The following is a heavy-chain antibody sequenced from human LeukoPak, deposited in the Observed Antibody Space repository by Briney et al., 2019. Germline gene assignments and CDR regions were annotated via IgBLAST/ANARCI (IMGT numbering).Heavy chain of an antibody. CDR2: VSSNGVNT. Sequence: GGSLRLSCAASGFTFNNYAMNWVRQAPGKGLEWVSLVSSNGVNTYYADSVKGRFTISRDNSKNTVSLQMNSLRGEDTAVYYCAKDVRVGGGGMDVWGQGTTVTVSS. V-gene: IGHV3-23*01. J-gene: IGHJ6*02. CDR1: GFTFNNYA. CDR3: AKDVRVGGGGMDV. D-gene: IGHD1-26*01.